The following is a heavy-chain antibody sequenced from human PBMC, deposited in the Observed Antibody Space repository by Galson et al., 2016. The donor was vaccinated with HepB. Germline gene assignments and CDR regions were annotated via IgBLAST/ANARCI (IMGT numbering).Heavy chain of an antibody. V-gene: IGHV3-49*03. CDR2: IRSKAYGATT. CDR3: TRNAGHDFWSGPADY. CDR1: GFSFGDYA. Sequence: SLRLSCAASGFSFGDYAMSWFRQAPGKGLEWVALIRSKAYGATTEYAASVQGRFSVSRDNSKIIAFLEMNSLKTEDTAVYYCTRNAGHDFWSGPADYWGQGITVAVSS. J-gene: IGHJ4*02. D-gene: IGHD3-3*01.